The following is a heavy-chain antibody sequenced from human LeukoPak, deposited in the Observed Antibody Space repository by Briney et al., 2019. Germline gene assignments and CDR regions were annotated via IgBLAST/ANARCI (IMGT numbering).Heavy chain of an antibody. V-gene: IGHV3-23*01. CDR1: GFTFSDYA. Sequence: GGSLRLSCAVSGFTFSDYAMCWVRQAPGKGLEWVSGISDSGGSTFYADSVKGRFSISRDNSKNILYLQMNSLRAEDTAEYYCAKDHHGTVTPYYFDYWGQGTLVTVSS. D-gene: IGHD4-17*01. CDR3: AKDHHGTVTPYYFDY. CDR2: ISDSGGST. J-gene: IGHJ4*02.